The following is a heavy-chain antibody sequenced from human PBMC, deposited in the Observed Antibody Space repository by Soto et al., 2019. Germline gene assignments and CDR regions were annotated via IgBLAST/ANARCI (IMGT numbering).Heavy chain of an antibody. CDR3: AKGLLAIVGTTLPRDAFNI. CDR2: ISHDGSYK. CDR1: GFSFTTYV. J-gene: IGHJ3*02. Sequence: LRLSCAASGFSFTTYVMHWVRQAPGKGLEWVAVISHDGSYKYYGDAVKGRFTNSRDTSKNAVYLEMNSLRPEDTAVYYCAKGLLAIVGTTLPRDAFNIWGQGTMVTVSS. V-gene: IGHV3-30*18. D-gene: IGHD1-26*01.